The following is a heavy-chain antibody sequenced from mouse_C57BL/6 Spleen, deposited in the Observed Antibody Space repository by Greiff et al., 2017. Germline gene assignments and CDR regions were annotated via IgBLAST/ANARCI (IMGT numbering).Heavy chain of an antibody. CDR2: ISNGGGST. D-gene: IGHD1-1*01. CDR3: ARGAYGSTRYFDV. CDR1: GFTFSDYY. Sequence: EVNLVESGGGLVQPGGSLKLSCAASGFTFSDYYMYWVRQTPEKRLEWVAYISNGGGSTYYPDTVKGRFTISRDNAKNTLYLQMSRLKSEDTAMYYCARGAYGSTRYFDVWGTGTTVTVSS. J-gene: IGHJ1*03. V-gene: IGHV5-12*01.